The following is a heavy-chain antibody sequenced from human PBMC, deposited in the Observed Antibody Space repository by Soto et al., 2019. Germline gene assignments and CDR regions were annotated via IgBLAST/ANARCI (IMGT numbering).Heavy chain of an antibody. CDR2: ISGSGGTT. J-gene: IGHJ6*02. V-gene: IGHV3-23*01. CDR3: AKGRAPFLGRGMDV. Sequence: EVQLFESGGGLVQPGGSLRLSCAASGFTFSSYAMSWVRQAAGKGLEWVSDISGSGGTTYYADSVKGRFTISRDSSKNTLYLQMNSLRAEDTAVYYCAKGRAPFLGRGMDVWGQGTTVTVSS. CDR1: GFTFSSYA.